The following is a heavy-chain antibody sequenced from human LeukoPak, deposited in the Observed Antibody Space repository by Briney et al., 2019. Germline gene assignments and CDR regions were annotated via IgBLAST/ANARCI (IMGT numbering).Heavy chain of an antibody. CDR1: GYIFTSYN. V-gene: IGHV1-46*01. D-gene: IGHD3-10*01. CDR3: ARDINVEEFDY. Sequence: ASVKVSCKASGYIFTSYNINWVRQAPGQGLEWMGIINPSGGGTNYAQKFQGRVTMTRDTSTSTVYMELNSLRAEDTAVYYCARDINVEEFDYWGQGTLVTVSS. J-gene: IGHJ4*02. CDR2: INPSGGGT.